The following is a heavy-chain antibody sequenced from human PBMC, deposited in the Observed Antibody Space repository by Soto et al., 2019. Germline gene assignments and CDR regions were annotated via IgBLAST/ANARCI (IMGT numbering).Heavy chain of an antibody. Sequence: QVQLEQSGAEVKKPGSSVKVSCKASGGTFSNSAISWVRQAPGQGLEWMGGIMPIFRTPDYAQRFQGRVTITADXSXXXAXXELSGLRPDDTAVYYCARDKARQHLGGNYYYILDVWGQGTTVTVSS. CDR2: IMPIFRTP. V-gene: IGHV1-69*12. CDR3: ARDKARQHLGGNYYYILDV. J-gene: IGHJ6*02. CDR1: GGTFSNSA.